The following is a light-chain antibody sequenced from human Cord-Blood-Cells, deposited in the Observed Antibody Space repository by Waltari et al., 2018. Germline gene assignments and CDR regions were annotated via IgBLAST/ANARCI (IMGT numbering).Light chain of an antibody. J-gene: IGKJ1*01. V-gene: IGKV1-5*03. CDR1: QSISSW. Sequence: DIQMTQSPSTLSASVGDRVTITCRASQSISSWLAWYQQKPGKAPKLLIYKASSLESVVPSRFSSSGSGTEFTLTISILHPDDFATYYCQQYNSYSWTFGQGTKVEIK. CDR2: KAS. CDR3: QQYNSYSWT.